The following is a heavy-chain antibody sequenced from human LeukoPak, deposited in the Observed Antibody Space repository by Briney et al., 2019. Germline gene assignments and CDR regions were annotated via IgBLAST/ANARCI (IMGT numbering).Heavy chain of an antibody. V-gene: IGHV3-21*01. Sequence: PGGSLRLSCAASGFTFSSYSMNWVRQAPGKGLEWVSSISSSSSYIYYADSVKGRFTISRDNAKNSLYLQMNSLRAEDTAVYYCARTKYYYDSSGYYPDAFDIWGQGTMVTVSS. J-gene: IGHJ3*02. D-gene: IGHD3-22*01. CDR3: ARTKYYYDSSGYYPDAFDI. CDR2: ISSSSSYI. CDR1: GFTFSSYS.